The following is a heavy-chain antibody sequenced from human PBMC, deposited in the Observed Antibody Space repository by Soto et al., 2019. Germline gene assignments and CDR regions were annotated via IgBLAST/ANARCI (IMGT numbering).Heavy chain of an antibody. J-gene: IGHJ6*02. CDR2: IIPIFGTA. CDR1: GGTFSSYA. V-gene: IGHV1-69*13. D-gene: IGHD3-22*01. Sequence: SVKVSCKASGGTFSSYAISWVRQAPGQGLEWLGGIIPIFGTANYAQKFQGRVTITADESTSTAYMELSSLRSEDTAVYYCAGEVVVVIATHYYYYGMDVWGQGTTLTVSS. CDR3: AGEVVVVIATHYYYYGMDV.